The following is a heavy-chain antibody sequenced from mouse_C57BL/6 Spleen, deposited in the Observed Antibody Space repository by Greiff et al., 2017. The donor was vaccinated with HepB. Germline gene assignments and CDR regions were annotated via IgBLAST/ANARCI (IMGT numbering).Heavy chain of an antibody. CDR3: TTGRFLFAY. CDR1: GFNIKDDY. Sequence: EVKLMESGAELVRPGASVKLSCTASGFNIKDDYMHWVKQRPEQGLEWIGWIDPENGDTEYASKFQGKATITADTSSNTAYLQLSSLTSEDTAVYYCTTGRFLFAYWGQGTLVTVSA. CDR2: IDPENGDT. J-gene: IGHJ3*01. V-gene: IGHV14-4*01.